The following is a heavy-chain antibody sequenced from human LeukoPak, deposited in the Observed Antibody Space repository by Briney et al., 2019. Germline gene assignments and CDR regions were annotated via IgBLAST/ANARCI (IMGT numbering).Heavy chain of an antibody. J-gene: IGHJ4*02. D-gene: IGHD3-16*01. Sequence: KFWESLKISCKGSGYSFTNYWIGWVRQMPGKGLEWMGIISPADSDTRYSPSFQGQVTISADKSISTAYLQWSSLKASDTAMYYCARQEYSYASDFDYWGQGTLVTVSS. CDR1: GYSFTNYW. CDR2: ISPADSDT. V-gene: IGHV5-51*01. CDR3: ARQEYSYASDFDY.